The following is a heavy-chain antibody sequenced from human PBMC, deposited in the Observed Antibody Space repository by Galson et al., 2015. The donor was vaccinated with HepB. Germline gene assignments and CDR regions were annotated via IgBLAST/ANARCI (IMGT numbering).Heavy chain of an antibody. CDR2: MSSSSTYI. Sequence: SLRLSCAVSGFIFSSYRMNWVRQAPGKGLEWVSSMSSSSTYIYYADSVKGRFTISRDNAKNSLYLQMNSLRAEDTAVYYCARELRYCSGGSCYSNPFDPWGQGTLVTVSS. D-gene: IGHD2-15*01. CDR1: GFIFSSYR. J-gene: IGHJ5*02. V-gene: IGHV3-21*01. CDR3: ARELRYCSGGSCYSNPFDP.